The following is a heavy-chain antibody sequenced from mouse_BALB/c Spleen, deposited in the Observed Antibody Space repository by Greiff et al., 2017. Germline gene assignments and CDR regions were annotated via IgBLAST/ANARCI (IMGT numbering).Heavy chain of an antibody. Sequence: VQLQQSGAELVRPGASVTLSCKASGYTFTDYEMHWVKQTPVHGLEWIGAIDPETGGTAYNQKFKGKATLTADKSSSTAYMELRSLTSEDSAVYYCTREDSSGYAWFAYWGQGTLVTVAA. D-gene: IGHD3-2*01. CDR1: GYTFTDYE. J-gene: IGHJ3*01. CDR2: IDPETGGT. CDR3: TREDSSGYAWFAY. V-gene: IGHV1-15*01.